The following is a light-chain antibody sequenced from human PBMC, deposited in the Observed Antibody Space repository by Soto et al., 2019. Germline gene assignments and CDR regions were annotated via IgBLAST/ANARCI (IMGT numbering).Light chain of an antibody. CDR3: QQYNIYPLT. CDR1: QNINSW. J-gene: IGKJ4*01. Sequence: IHMTQSPSTLAASVGDRVTITCRASQNINSWLAWYQQKPGKAPKLLIYEASSLEKGVPARFGGSGSGTEFTLTINNLQPEDFATYYCQQYNIYPLTFGGGTKVDI. CDR2: EAS. V-gene: IGKV1-5*03.